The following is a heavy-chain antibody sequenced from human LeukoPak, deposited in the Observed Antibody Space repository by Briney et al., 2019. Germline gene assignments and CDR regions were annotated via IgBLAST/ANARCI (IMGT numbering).Heavy chain of an antibody. V-gene: IGHV3-30*02. J-gene: IGHJ4*02. CDR3: AKDRGIFGVLIG. CDR2: LRYDGSHK. CDR1: GFTFSTFG. D-gene: IGHD3-3*01. Sequence: GGSLRLSCAASGFTFSTFGMHWVRQAPGKGLEWVAFLRYDGSHKYYEDSVKGRFSISRDNSKNTLSLQMNSLRAEDTAVYYCAKDRGIFGVLIGWGQGTLVTVSS.